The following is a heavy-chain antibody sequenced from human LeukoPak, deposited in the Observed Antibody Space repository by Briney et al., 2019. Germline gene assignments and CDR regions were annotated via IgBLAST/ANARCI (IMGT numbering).Heavy chain of an antibody. CDR2: INKDGSEK. CDR3: AKATVGATGGSFDY. CDR1: GFTFSNYW. V-gene: IGHV3-7*03. J-gene: IGHJ4*02. Sequence: PGGSLRLSCAASGFTFSNYWMSWVRQAPGKGLEWVAHINKDGSEKYYVDSVKGRFTISRDNSKNTLYLQMNSLRAEDTAVYYCAKATVGATGGSFDYWGQGTLVTVSS. D-gene: IGHD1-26*01.